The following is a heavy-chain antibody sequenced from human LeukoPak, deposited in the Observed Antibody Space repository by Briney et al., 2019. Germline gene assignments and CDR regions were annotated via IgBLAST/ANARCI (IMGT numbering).Heavy chain of an antibody. D-gene: IGHD3-10*01. CDR3: AKEAGPGSRRPFFDY. V-gene: IGHV3-9*01. Sequence: AGGSLRLSCAASGFTFDDYAMHWVRQAPGKGLEWVSGISWNSGSIGYADSVKGRFTISRDNAKNSLYLQMNSLRAEDTALYYCAKEAGPGSRRPFFDYWGQGTLVTVSS. CDR2: ISWNSGSI. CDR1: GFTFDDYA. J-gene: IGHJ4*02.